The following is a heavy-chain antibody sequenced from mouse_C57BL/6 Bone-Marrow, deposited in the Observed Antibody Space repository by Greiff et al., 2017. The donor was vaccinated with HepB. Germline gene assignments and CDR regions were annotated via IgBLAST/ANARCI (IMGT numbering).Heavy chain of an antibody. CDR1: GYTFTSYW. D-gene: IGHD6-1*01. Sequence: QVQLQQPGAELVRPGSSVKLSCKASGYTFTSYWMHWVKQRPIQGLEWIGNIDPSDSETHYNQKFKDKATLTVDKSSSTAYMQLRSLTSEDSAVYYCARGGVYPLYYAMDYWGQGTSVTVSS. CDR3: ARGGVYPLYYAMDY. V-gene: IGHV1-52*01. CDR2: IDPSDSET. J-gene: IGHJ4*01.